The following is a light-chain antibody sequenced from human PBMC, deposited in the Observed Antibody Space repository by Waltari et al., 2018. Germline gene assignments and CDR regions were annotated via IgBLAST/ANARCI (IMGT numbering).Light chain of an antibody. CDR3: AAWDDTLNGHFV. CDR1: SSNIGTNT. CDR2: GND. V-gene: IGLV1-44*01. Sequence: QSVLTQPPSASGTPGQTVTISCSGSSSNIGTNTVNWYQQLPGTAPKVVIYGNDQRPSGAPDRFSGSKSGTSASLAISGFQSEDEADYYCAAWDDTLNGHFVFGTGTKVTVL. J-gene: IGLJ1*01.